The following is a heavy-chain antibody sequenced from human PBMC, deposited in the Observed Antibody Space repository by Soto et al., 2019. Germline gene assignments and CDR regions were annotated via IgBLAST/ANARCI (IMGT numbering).Heavy chain of an antibody. CDR3: ARGLIAGSYFDH. CDR1: GYTFSAYG. J-gene: IGHJ4*02. CDR2: ISAYDGST. D-gene: IGHD2-15*01. Sequence: QVKLVQSGPEMKNPGASVRVSCKASGYTFSAYGFTWVRQAPGQGLEWLGWISAYDGSTNYAQKVQDRVTMTTDTSTPTVFLDLRSLRSDDTAVYYCARGLIAGSYFDHWGQGTRVTVSS. V-gene: IGHV1-18*04.